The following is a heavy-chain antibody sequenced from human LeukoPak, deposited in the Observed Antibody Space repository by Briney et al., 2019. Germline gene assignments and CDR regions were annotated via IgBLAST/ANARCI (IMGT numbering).Heavy chain of an antibody. D-gene: IGHD2-2*01. Sequence: SETLSLTCAVSGGSISSSNWWSWVRQPPGKGLEWIGEIYHSGSTNYNPSLKSRVTISVDKSKNQFSLKLSSVTAADTAVYYCASGSTGYCSSTSCFPFDYWGQGTLVTVSS. J-gene: IGHJ4*02. CDR1: GGSISSSNW. CDR2: IYHSGST. V-gene: IGHV4-4*02. CDR3: ASGSTGYCSSTSCFPFDY.